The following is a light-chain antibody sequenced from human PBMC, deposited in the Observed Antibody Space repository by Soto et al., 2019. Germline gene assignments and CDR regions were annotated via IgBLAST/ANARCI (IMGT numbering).Light chain of an antibody. J-gene: IGKJ2*01. CDR1: QSVSSDF. CDR3: QQYESSPPMYT. Sequence: ELVLTQSPVTLSLSPGESASLSCRASQSVSSDFLAWYQQKPGQSPRLLIYGASNRATGIPDRFSGSGSGTDFTLTISRLEPEDFAVYYCQQYESSPPMYTFGQGTKLEIK. V-gene: IGKV3-20*01. CDR2: GAS.